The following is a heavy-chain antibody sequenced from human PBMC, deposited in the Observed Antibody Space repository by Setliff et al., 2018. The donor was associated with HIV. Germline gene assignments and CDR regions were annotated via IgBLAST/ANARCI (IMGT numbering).Heavy chain of an antibody. J-gene: IGHJ3*02. V-gene: IGHV3-23*01. CDR2: ISGSGGST. Sequence: LRLSCAASGFTFSSYAMSWVRQAPGKGLEWVSAISGSGGSTYYADSVKGRFTISRDNSKNTLYLQMNSLRAEDTAVYYCAKAQYYSDGFDIWGQGTMVTVSS. D-gene: IGHD2-21*01. CDR3: AKAQYYSDGFDI. CDR1: GFTFSSYA.